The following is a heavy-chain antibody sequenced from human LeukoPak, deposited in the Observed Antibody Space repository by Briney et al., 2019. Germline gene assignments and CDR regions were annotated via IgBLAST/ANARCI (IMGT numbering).Heavy chain of an antibody. CDR3: ARAGFGDYYGSGSYYNWFDP. J-gene: IGHJ5*02. Sequence: SETLSLTCTVSGYSISSGYYWGWIRQPPGKGLEWIGSIYHSGSTYYNPSLKSRATISVDTSKNQFSLKLSSVTAADTAVYYCARAGFGDYYGSGSYYNWFDPWGQGTLVTVSS. V-gene: IGHV4-38-2*02. D-gene: IGHD3-10*01. CDR1: GYSISSGYY. CDR2: IYHSGST.